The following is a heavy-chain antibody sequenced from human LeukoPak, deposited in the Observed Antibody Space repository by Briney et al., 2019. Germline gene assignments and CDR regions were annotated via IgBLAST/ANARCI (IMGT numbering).Heavy chain of an antibody. Sequence: SETLSLTCTVSGGSISSYYWSWIRQPPGKGLEWIGYIYNSGSTNYNPSLKSRVTISVDTSKHQFSLKLSSVTAADTAVYYCARGLDGTTDYWGQGTLVTVSS. CDR2: IYNSGST. CDR1: GGSISSYY. J-gene: IGHJ4*02. CDR3: ARGLDGTTDY. V-gene: IGHV4-59*01. D-gene: IGHD1-7*01.